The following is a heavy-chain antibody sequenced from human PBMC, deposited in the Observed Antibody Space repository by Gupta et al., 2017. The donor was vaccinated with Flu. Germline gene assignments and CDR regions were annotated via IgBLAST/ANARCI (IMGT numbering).Heavy chain of an antibody. CDR3: ARPENLGYWCYVDY. CDR2: SYNSGST. V-gene: IGHV4-59*08. D-gene: IGHD2-8*02. J-gene: IGHJ4*02. Sequence: RQPPGRGLEWIGYSYNSGSTNYNPALKSRVTISADTSKNQLSLKLSSVTAAETAVYYCARPENLGYWCYVDYWGQGALVTVSS.